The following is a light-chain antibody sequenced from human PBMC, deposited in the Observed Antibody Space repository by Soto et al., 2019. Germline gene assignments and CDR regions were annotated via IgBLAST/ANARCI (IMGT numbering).Light chain of an antibody. CDR2: GAS. V-gene: IGKV3-20*01. J-gene: IGKJ3*01. CDR1: QSVSSNY. Sequence: EIVLTQSPGTLSLSPGERATLSCRASQSVSSNYLAWYQQKPGQAPRLLIYGASTRAAGIPDRFSGRGSGSDFTLTISRLEPEDFAVYYCQQYGSSLFTFGPGTKVDIK. CDR3: QQYGSSLFT.